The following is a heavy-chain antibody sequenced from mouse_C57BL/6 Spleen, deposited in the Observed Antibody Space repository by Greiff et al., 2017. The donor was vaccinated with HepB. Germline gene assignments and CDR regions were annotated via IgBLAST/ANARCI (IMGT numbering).Heavy chain of an antibody. CDR1: GFTFSDYY. D-gene: IGHD2-1*01. Sequence: EVQLVESGGGLVQPGGSLKLSCAASGFTFSDYYMYWVRQTPEKRLEWVAYISNGGGSTYYPDTVTGRFTISRDNAKNTLYLQISRLKSEDTAMYYCARSDYGNFFAYWGQGTLVTVSA. CDR3: ARSDYGNFFAY. V-gene: IGHV5-12*01. CDR2: ISNGGGST. J-gene: IGHJ3*01.